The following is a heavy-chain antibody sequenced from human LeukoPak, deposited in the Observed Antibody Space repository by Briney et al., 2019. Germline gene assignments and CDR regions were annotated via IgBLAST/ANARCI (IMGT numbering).Heavy chain of an antibody. Sequence: GGSLRLSCAASGFTFSDYYMSWIRQAPGMGLEWVSYISSSDNTIYYADSVKGRFAISRDNANNSLYLQMNSLRAEDTAVYYCARAGYSYGYSFDSWGQGTPVTVSS. D-gene: IGHD5-18*01. CDR3: ARAGYSYGYSFDS. CDR1: GFTFSDYY. CDR2: ISSSDNTI. J-gene: IGHJ4*02. V-gene: IGHV3-11*01.